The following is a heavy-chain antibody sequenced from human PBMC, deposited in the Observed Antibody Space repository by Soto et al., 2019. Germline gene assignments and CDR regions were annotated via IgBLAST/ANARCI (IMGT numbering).Heavy chain of an antibody. CDR2: ISYTGRT. J-gene: IGHJ5*02. V-gene: IGHV4-31*03. CDR1: GGSISSDANL. D-gene: IGHD6-6*01. Sequence: SETLSLTCTVSGGSISSDANLWSWIRQLPGRGLEWIGYISYTGRTYYTPSLNRRLTISLDTSKNLFSLRLSAVTAADTAVYFCARGSFSSSSSWFDPWGQGTLVTVSS. CDR3: ARGSFSSSSSWFDP.